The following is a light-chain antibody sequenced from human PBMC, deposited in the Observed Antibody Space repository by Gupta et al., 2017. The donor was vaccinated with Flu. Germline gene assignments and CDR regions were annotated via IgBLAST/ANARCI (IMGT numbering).Light chain of an antibody. J-gene: IGKJ1*01. CDR3: QQCNTSS. CDR1: QNINTW. CDR2: KTS. V-gene: IGKV1-5*03. Sequence: DIQMTQSPSTLSVSVGDRVTITCRASQNINTWLAWYQQKPRGAPKLLIYKTSSLETGVPSRFSGNGDGTEFTLTSSMRHSDDFATYYCQQCNTSSFGQGTKVE.